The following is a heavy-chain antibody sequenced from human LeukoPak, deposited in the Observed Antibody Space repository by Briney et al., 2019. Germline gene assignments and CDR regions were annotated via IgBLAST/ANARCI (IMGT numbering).Heavy chain of an antibody. V-gene: IGHV4-59*01. CDR2: VYYIGDT. CDR3: ARMDGGDTYPPYHYYGMDV. D-gene: IGHD2-21*02. Sequence: SETLSLTCTVSGGSLNNYYWTWIRQPPGKGLEWIGYVYYIGDTNYNPSLKSRVTISLDTSTNQFSLKLNSVTAADTARYYCARMDGGDTYPPYHYYGMDVWGQGTTVTVSS. CDR1: GGSLNNYY. J-gene: IGHJ6*02.